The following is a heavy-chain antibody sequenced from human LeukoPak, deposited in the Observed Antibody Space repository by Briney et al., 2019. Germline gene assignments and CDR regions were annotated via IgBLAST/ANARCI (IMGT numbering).Heavy chain of an antibody. V-gene: IGHV3-11*01. CDR3: ARVYGDYVSSYFDY. J-gene: IGHJ4*02. CDR1: GFTFNDYY. CDR2: ISSSGSTI. Sequence: GGSLRLSCAASGFTFNDYYMSWIRQAPGKGLEWVSYISSSGSTIYYADSVKGRFTISRDNAKNSLYLQMNSLRAEDTAVYYCARVYGDYVSSYFDYWGQGTLVTVSS. D-gene: IGHD4-17*01.